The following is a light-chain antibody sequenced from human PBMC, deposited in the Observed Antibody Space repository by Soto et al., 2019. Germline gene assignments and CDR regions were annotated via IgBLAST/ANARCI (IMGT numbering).Light chain of an antibody. CDR2: GAS. J-gene: IGKJ1*01. V-gene: IGKV3-20*01. CDR3: QQYGSSPLWT. Sequence: EIVLTQSPGTLSVSPGERATLSCRASQSVTGTYLAWYQRKPGQAPRLLIYGASSRATGIPDRFSGSGSGTNFTLTISRLEPEDFAVYYCQQYGSSPLWTFGQGTKVDIK. CDR1: QSVTGTY.